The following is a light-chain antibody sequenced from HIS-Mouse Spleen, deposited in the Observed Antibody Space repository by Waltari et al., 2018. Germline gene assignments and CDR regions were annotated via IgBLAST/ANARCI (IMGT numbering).Light chain of an antibody. J-gene: IGLJ1*01. V-gene: IGLV2-23*01. CDR1: SSDVGSYNL. CDR2: EGS. Sequence: QSALTQPASVSGSPGQSITISCTGTSSDVGSYNLVSWYKQHPGKAPKLMIYEGSKRPSGVSNRFSGSKSGNTASLTISGLQAEDEADYYCCSYAGSYVFGTGTKVTVL. CDR3: CSYAGSYV.